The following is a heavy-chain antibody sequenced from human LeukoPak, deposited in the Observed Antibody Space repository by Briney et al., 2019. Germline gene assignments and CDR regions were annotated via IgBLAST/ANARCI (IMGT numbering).Heavy chain of an antibody. D-gene: IGHD6-19*01. CDR2: ITSSSYI. CDR3: ARASGEWLVEHFDY. J-gene: IGHJ4*02. V-gene: IGHV3-21*01. CDR1: GFTFSYYT. Sequence: GGSLRLSCEASGFTFSYYTMNWVRQAPGKGLEWVSSITSSSYIYYADSVKGRFTISRDNAKNSLYLQMNSLRAEDTAVYYCARASGEWLVEHFDYWGQGTLVTVSS.